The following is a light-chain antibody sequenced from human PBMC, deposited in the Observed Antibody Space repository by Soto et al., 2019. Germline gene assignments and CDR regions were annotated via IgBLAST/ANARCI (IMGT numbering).Light chain of an antibody. CDR2: QDS. Sequence: SYELTQPPSVSVSPGQTASITCSGDKLGDKYACWYQQKPGQSPVLGIYQDSKRPSGIPERFSGSNSGNTATLTISGTQAMDEADYYCQAWDSRVFGGGTKVTVL. V-gene: IGLV3-1*01. J-gene: IGLJ2*01. CDR1: KLGDKY. CDR3: QAWDSRV.